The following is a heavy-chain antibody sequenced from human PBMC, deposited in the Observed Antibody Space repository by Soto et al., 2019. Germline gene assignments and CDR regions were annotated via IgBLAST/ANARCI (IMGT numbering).Heavy chain of an antibody. CDR1: GYTFTSYA. CDR2: INAGNGNT. J-gene: IGHJ4*02. D-gene: IGHD6-19*01. V-gene: IGHV1-3*05. CDR3: ATSPGIAVADY. Sequence: QVQLVQSGAEEKKPGASVKVSCKASGYTFTSYAMHWVRQAPGQRLEWMGWINAGNGNTKYSQKFQGRVTITRDTSASTASMELSSLRSEDTAVYYCATSPGIAVADYWGQGTLVTVSS.